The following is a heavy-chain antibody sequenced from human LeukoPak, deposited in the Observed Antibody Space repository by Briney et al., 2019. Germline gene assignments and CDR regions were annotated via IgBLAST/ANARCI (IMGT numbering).Heavy chain of an antibody. CDR2: ITQGGSEK. CDR1: GFTFSSFW. V-gene: IGHV3-7*02. D-gene: IGHD3-22*01. CDR3: ARIYYDSSGYRLFDY. J-gene: IGHJ4*02. Sequence: QSGGSLRLSCAASGFTFSSFWMSWVRQAPGKGLEWVANITQGGSEKFYVDSVKGRFTISRDNAKNSLYLQMNSLRAEDTALYYCARIYYDSSGYRLFDYWGQGTLVTVSS.